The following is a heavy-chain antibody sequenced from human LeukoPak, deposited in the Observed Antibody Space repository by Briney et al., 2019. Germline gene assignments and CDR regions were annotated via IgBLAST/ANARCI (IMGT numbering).Heavy chain of an antibody. Sequence: PSETLSLTCTASGGSISSYYWSWIRQPPGKGLEWIGYIYYSGSTNYNPSLKSRVTISVDTSKNQFSLKLSSVTAADTAVYYCATTSGYSYGPLDYWGQGTLVTVSS. CDR2: IYYSGST. D-gene: IGHD5-18*01. CDR1: GGSISSYY. V-gene: IGHV4-59*01. CDR3: ATTSGYSYGPLDY. J-gene: IGHJ4*02.